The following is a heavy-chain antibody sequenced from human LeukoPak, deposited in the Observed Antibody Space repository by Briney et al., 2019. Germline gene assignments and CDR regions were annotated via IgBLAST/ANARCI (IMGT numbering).Heavy chain of an antibody. D-gene: IGHD2-21*01. V-gene: IGHV1-69*05. CDR1: GGTFNSYA. J-gene: IGHJ6*03. CDR2: IIPMFGTP. CDR3: ARNSDQPYYYYYMDV. Sequence: SVKVSCKASGGTFNSYAVSWVRQAPGQGLEWMGGIIPMFGTPNYAQRFQDRVTITTDKYKSTAYMELSSLRSEDTAVYYCARNSDQPYYYYYMDVWGKGTTVTVSS.